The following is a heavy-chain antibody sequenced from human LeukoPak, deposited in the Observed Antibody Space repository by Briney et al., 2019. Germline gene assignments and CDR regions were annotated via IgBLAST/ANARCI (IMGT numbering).Heavy chain of an antibody. CDR3: ASVYSSSPDFDY. D-gene: IGHD6-6*01. CDR1: GGSISSSSYY. Sequence: PSETLSLTCTVSGGSISSSSYYWGWIRQPPGKGLERIGSIYYSGSTYYNPSLKSRVTISVDTSKNQFSLKLSSVTAADTAVYYCASVYSSSPDFDYWGQGTLVTVSS. V-gene: IGHV4-39*01. J-gene: IGHJ4*02. CDR2: IYYSGST.